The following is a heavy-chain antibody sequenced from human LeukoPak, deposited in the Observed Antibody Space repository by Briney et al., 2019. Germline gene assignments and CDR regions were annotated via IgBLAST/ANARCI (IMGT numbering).Heavy chain of an antibody. D-gene: IGHD2-15*01. CDR3: ARERRYCSGDNCYSGHDY. V-gene: IGHV3-53*01. J-gene: IGHJ4*02. Sequence: GDPLTLCGGVSGFNVGCNYVGGVRLATGKGLEWVSLIHSGGNTDYADSLKDRVTISRDSSKNMVNLQINSLRPEDTAVYYCARERRYCSGDNCYSGHDYWGQGTLVIVSS. CDR1: GFNVGCNY. CDR2: IHSGGNT.